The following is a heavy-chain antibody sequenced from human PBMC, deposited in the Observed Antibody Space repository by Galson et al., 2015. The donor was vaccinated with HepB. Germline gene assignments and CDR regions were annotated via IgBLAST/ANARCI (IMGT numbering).Heavy chain of an antibody. V-gene: IGHV3-7*01. Sequence: SLRLSCAASRFAFSDYCMTWVRHSPGKGLEWVATIKRDGSETFYVDSVEGRFTISRDNARYSLYLQMDNVRGEDTAVYFCARGGRSTSYYWEFWGQGTLVTVSS. CDR2: IKRDGSET. CDR3: ARGGRSTSYYWEF. D-gene: IGHD2-2*01. J-gene: IGHJ1*01. CDR1: RFAFSDYC.